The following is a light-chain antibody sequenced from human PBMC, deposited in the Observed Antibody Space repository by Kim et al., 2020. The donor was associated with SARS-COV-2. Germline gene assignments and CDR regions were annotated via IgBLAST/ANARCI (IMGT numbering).Light chain of an antibody. CDR3: QQRSNWRIT. CDR1: QSVSSY. Sequence: WSPGESATLSCRASQSVSSYLAWYQQKPGQAPRLLIYDASKRATGIPARFSGSGSGTDFTLTISSLEPEDFAVYYCQQRSNWRITFGQGTRLEIK. J-gene: IGKJ5*01. CDR2: DAS. V-gene: IGKV3-11*01.